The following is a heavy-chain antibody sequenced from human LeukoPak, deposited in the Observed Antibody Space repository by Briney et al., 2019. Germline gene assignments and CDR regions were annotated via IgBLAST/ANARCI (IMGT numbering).Heavy chain of an antibody. CDR2: MNPNSGNT. Sequence: ASVKVSCKASGYTFTSYDINWVRQATGQGLEWMGWMNPNSGNTGYAQKFQGRVTMTRNTPISTAYMELSSLRSEDTAVYYCARGAELEPTYYYYGMDVWGQGTTVTVSS. J-gene: IGHJ6*02. V-gene: IGHV1-8*01. CDR3: ARGAELEPTYYYYGMDV. D-gene: IGHD1-1*01. CDR1: GYTFTSYD.